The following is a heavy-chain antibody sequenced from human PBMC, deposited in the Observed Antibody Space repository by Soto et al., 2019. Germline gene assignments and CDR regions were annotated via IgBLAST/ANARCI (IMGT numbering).Heavy chain of an antibody. V-gene: IGHV4-39*02. Sequence: SETLSLTCIVSGASISSSSYFWAWIRRTPGKGLEWIASIDYRGTTYKNPSLKSRVTISLDTSKNHFSLNLGSVTAADTALYYCSRRAPEGFDPWGHGTLVTVSS. CDR1: GASISSSSYF. CDR2: IDYRGTT. J-gene: IGHJ5*02. CDR3: SRRAPEGFDP.